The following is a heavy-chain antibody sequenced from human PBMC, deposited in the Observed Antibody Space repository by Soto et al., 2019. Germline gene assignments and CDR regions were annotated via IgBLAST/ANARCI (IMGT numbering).Heavy chain of an antibody. CDR3: ASSTCSSTSCYLGYYYYYMDV. Sequence: ASVKVSCKASGYTFTSYDINWVRQATGQGLEWMGWMNPNSGNTGYAQKFQVRVTMTRNTSISTAYIELSSLRSEDTAVYYCASSTCSSTSCYLGYYYYYMDVWGKGTTVTVSS. J-gene: IGHJ6*03. D-gene: IGHD2-2*01. CDR1: GYTFTSYD. CDR2: MNPNSGNT. V-gene: IGHV1-8*01.